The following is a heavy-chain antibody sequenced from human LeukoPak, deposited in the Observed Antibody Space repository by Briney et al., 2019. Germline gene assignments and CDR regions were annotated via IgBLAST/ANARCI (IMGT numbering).Heavy chain of an antibody. V-gene: IGHV4-59*01. CDR2: IYYSGST. Sequence: SETLSLTCTVSGVSISSYYWSWIRQPPGKGLEWIGYIYYSGSTNYNPSLKSRVTISVDTSKNQFSLKLSSVTAADTAVFYCARGHSSSWYYFDYWGQGTLVTVSS. CDR1: GVSISSYY. J-gene: IGHJ4*02. CDR3: ARGHSSSWYYFDY. D-gene: IGHD6-13*01.